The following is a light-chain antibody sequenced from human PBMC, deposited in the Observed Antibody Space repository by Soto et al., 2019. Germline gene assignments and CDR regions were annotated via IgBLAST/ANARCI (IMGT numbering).Light chain of an antibody. CDR3: SSHTSGSTRV. CDR2: EVT. J-gene: IGLJ1*01. V-gene: IGLV2-14*01. CDR1: SSDVGGYDY. Sequence: QSVLTQPASVSGSPGQLIAISCTGTSSDVGGYDYVSWYQQQPDKAPKLMIYEVTKRPSGVSNRFSGSKSGNTASLTISGFQAEDEADYYCSSHTSGSTRVFGTGTKVTVL.